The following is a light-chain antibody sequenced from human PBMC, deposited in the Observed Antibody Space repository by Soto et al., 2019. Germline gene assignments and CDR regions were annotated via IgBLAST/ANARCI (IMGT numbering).Light chain of an antibody. J-gene: IGLJ1*01. CDR2: GNN. V-gene: IGLV1-44*01. CDR1: GRNS. Sequence: GRNSVNWYQHLPGTAPKLLTHGNNHRPSGVPDRFSGSKSGTSASLAISGLQPEDEADYCCAAWDDSLNEYVCGDGTKVTGL. CDR3: AAWDDSLNEYV.